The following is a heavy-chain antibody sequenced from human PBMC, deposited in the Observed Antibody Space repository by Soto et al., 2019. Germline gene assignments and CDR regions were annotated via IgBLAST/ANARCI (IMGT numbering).Heavy chain of an antibody. Sequence: ASVKVSCKASGYTFTSYDINWVRQATGQGLEWMGWMNPNSGNTGYAQKFQGRVTMTRNTSISTAYMELSSLRSEDTAVYYCARAESYFDWLSKTHYYYYGMDVWGQGTTVTVSS. CDR1: GYTFTSYD. J-gene: IGHJ6*02. CDR3: ARAESYFDWLSKTHYYYYGMDV. CDR2: MNPNSGNT. V-gene: IGHV1-8*01. D-gene: IGHD3-9*01.